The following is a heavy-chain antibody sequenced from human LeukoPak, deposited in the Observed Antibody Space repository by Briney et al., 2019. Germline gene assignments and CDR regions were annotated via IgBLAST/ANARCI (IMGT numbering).Heavy chain of an antibody. Sequence: GGSLRLSCAASGFPFSSYAMSWVRQAPGKGLEWVSAISGSGGSTYYADSVKGRFTISRDNSKNTLYLQMNSLRAEDTAVYYCAKGPAAAGTLYFDYWGQGNLVTVSS. D-gene: IGHD6-13*01. CDR1: GFPFSSYA. J-gene: IGHJ4*02. V-gene: IGHV3-23*01. CDR2: ISGSGGST. CDR3: AKGPAAAGTLYFDY.